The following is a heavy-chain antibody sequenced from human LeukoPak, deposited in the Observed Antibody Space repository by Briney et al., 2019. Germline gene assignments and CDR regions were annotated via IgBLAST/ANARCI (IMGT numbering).Heavy chain of an antibody. V-gene: IGHV3-9*03. CDR2: ISWNSAYV. Sequence: GGSLRLSCAASGFNFHDYAMHWVRQAPGKGLEWVSGISWNSAYVGYADSVEGRFTISRDSAKNSLYLQMNSLRAEDMALYYCAKGNSREYQPGVFDYWGQGTLVTVSS. J-gene: IGHJ4*02. D-gene: IGHD2-2*01. CDR1: GFNFHDYA. CDR3: AKGNSREYQPGVFDY.